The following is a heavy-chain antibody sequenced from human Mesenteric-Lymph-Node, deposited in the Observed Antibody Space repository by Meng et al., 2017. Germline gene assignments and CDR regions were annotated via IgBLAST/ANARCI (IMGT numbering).Heavy chain of an antibody. CDR3: ARDLSSSWTDSSGWTLGY. Sequence: SETLSLTCTVSGYSISSGYYWGWIRQPPGKGLEWIGSIYHSGSTYYNPSLKSRVTISVDTSKNQFSLKLSSVTAADTAVYYCARDLSSSWTDSSGWTLGYWGQGTLVTVSS. CDR1: GYSISSGYY. CDR2: IYHSGST. V-gene: IGHV4-38-2*02. D-gene: IGHD6-19*01. J-gene: IGHJ4*02.